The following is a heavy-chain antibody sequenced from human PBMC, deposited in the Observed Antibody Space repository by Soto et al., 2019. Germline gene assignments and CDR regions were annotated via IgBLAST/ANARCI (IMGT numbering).Heavy chain of an antibody. Sequence: QVQLQQWGAGLLKPSETLSLTCAVYGGSFSGYYWSWIRQPPGKGLEWIGEINHSGSTNYNPSLKSRVTISVDTSKNQFPLKLSSVTAADTAVYYCARGGYYGSGKGIDPWGQGTLVTVSS. CDR1: GGSFSGYY. V-gene: IGHV4-34*01. D-gene: IGHD3-10*01. CDR2: INHSGST. CDR3: ARGGYYGSGKGIDP. J-gene: IGHJ5*02.